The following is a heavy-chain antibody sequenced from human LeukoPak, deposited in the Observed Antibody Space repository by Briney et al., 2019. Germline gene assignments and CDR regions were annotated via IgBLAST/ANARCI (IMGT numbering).Heavy chain of an antibody. CDR3: ARDGYSGSYSTFDY. Sequence: GGSLRLSCAASGFTFSSYSMNWVRQAPGKGLEWASSISSSSSYIYYADSVKGRFTISRDNAKNSLYLQMNSLRAEDTAVYYCARDGYSGSYSTFDYWGQGTLVTVSS. V-gene: IGHV3-21*01. CDR1: GFTFSSYS. D-gene: IGHD1-26*01. J-gene: IGHJ4*02. CDR2: ISSSSSYI.